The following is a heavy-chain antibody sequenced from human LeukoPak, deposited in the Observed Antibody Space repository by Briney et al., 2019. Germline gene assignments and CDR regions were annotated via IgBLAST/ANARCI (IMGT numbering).Heavy chain of an antibody. CDR3: ARKRLSADSFDI. D-gene: IGHD4/OR15-4a*01. V-gene: IGHV6-1*01. J-gene: IGHJ3*02. CDR2: TYYRSKWYN. Sequence: SQTLSLTCAISGDSVSSNSTAWNWIRQSPSRGLEWLGRTYYRSKWYNDYTVSVKSRITFNPDTSKNQFPLHLNSVTPEDTAVYYCARKRLSADSFDIWGQGTLVTVSS. CDR1: GDSVSSNSTA.